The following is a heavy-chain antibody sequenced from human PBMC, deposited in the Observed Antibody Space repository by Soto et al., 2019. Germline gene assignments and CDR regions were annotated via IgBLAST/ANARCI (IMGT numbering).Heavy chain of an antibody. CDR1: GDSISGYY. V-gene: IGHV4-59*01. J-gene: IGHJ4*02. CDR3: AKYRRTDAEGYTFDY. CDR2: IYYSGST. Sequence: PSETLSLTCNVSGDSISGYYLSWIRQPPGKGLEWIGYIYYSGSTNYNPSLQGRVTMSVDTSKNQFSLQLTSVTAADTAMYFCAKYRRTDAEGYTFDYWGQGALVTVSS. D-gene: IGHD2-15*01.